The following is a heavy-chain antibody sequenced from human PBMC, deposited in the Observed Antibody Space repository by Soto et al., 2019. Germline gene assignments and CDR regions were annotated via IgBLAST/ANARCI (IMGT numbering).Heavy chain of an antibody. CDR2: ITSSSSTI. Sequence: FLRLSCAASGFTFSTYSMNWVRQAPGKGLEWISYITSSSSTIYYADSVKGRFTISRDNAKNSLYLQMNSLRDEDTAMYYCARDNGMAGSFDPWGQGTLVTVSS. J-gene: IGHJ5*02. V-gene: IGHV3-48*02. CDR3: ARDNGMAGSFDP. D-gene: IGHD2-8*01. CDR1: GFTFSTYS.